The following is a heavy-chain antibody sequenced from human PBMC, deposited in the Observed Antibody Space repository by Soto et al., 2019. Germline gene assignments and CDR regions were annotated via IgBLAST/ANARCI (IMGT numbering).Heavy chain of an antibody. Sequence: GGSLRLSCAASGFTFSSYAMHWVRQAPGKGLEWVAVISYDGSSKYYADSVKGRCTISRDNSKNTLYLQMNSLRAEDTAVYYCARVLQRTFFSSSWYQATDYWGQGTLVTVSS. V-gene: IGHV3-30-3*01. CDR2: ISYDGSSK. J-gene: IGHJ4*02. CDR1: GFTFSSYA. CDR3: ARVLQRTFFSSSWYQATDY. D-gene: IGHD6-13*01.